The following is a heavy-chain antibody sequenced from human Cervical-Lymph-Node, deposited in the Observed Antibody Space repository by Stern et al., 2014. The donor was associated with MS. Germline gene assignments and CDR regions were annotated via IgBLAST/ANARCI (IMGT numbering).Heavy chain of an antibody. Sequence: VQLVESGAEVKKPGASVKVSCKASGYAFTGYYIHWVRQAPGQGLEWMGWISPNNGGTKYEQKFQGRVTMTRDTSITTAYMELSGLRSDDTAVYYCARPYGDYVTLPFDIWGHGTMVTVSS. CDR1: GYAFTGYY. V-gene: IGHV1-2*02. CDR2: ISPNNGGT. CDR3: ARPYGDYVTLPFDI. D-gene: IGHD4-17*01. J-gene: IGHJ3*02.